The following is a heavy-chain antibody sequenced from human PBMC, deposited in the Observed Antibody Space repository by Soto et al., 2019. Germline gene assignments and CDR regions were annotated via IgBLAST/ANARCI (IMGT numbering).Heavy chain of an antibody. CDR2: IYYSGST. J-gene: IGHJ4*02. D-gene: IGHD1-1*01. Sequence: QVQLQESGPGLVKPSQTLSLTCAVSGGSISSGDYYWSWIRQPPGKGLEWIGNIYYSGSTYYNPSLKSRVTISVDTSKNQFSLKLSSVTASDTAVYDCSRGNDGDYFDYWGQGSLVTVSS. V-gene: IGHV4-30-4*01. CDR1: GGSISSGDYY. CDR3: SRGNDGDYFDY.